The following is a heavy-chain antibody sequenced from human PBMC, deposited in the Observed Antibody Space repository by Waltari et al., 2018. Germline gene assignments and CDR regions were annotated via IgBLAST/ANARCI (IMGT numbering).Heavy chain of an antibody. CDR2: IKSKTDGGTT. CDR3: TSDTNLYCSGGSCYSGYYYYGMDV. Sequence: EVQLVESGGGLVKPGGSLRLSCAASGFTFSNAWMDWVRQAPGQGLEWVGRIKSKTDGGTTDYAAPVKGRFTISRDDSKNTLYLQMNSLKTEDTAVYYCTSDTNLYCSGGSCYSGYYYYGMDVWGQGTTVTVSS. J-gene: IGHJ6*02. V-gene: IGHV3-15*01. CDR1: GFTFSNAW. D-gene: IGHD2-15*01.